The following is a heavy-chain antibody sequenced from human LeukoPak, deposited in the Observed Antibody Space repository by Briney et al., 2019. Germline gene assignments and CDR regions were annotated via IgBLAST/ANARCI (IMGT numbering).Heavy chain of an antibody. J-gene: IGHJ4*02. CDR1: GFTFSSYS. Sequence: PGGSLRLSCAASGFTFSSYSMNWVRQAPGKGLEWVSYISSSGSTIYYADSVKGRFTISRDNAKNSLYLQMNSLRAEDTAVYYCASTGQVAYSSGWVTFDYWGQGTLVTVSS. D-gene: IGHD6-19*01. CDR3: ASTGQVAYSSGWVTFDY. V-gene: IGHV3-48*04. CDR2: ISSSGSTI.